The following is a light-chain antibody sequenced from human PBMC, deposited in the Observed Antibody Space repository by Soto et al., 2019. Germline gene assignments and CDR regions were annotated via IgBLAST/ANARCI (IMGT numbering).Light chain of an antibody. CDR2: DAS. CDR1: QSVSSSS. Sequence: TQVATTRSESRREGERRCSRASQSVSSSSLAWYQQKPGLAPGLLIYDASSRATGKPARDSGRGSGHAFTITLTIPGPEDLAVHFCEMDGGSPWTVGQGTKVDIK. V-gene: IGKV3D-20*01. CDR3: EMDGGSPWT. J-gene: IGKJ1*01.